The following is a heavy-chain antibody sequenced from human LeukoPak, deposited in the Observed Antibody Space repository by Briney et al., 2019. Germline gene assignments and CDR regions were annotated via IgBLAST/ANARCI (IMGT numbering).Heavy chain of an antibody. CDR1: GYTFRSYG. J-gene: IGHJ3*02. D-gene: IGHD3-10*01. Sequence: ASVKVSCTASGYTFRSYGISWVRQAPGQGLEWMGWISPYNGNTNQAQNLQGRVTMTTDTSTSTAYMELRSLRSDDTAVYYCARCVSMVRGAIRDAFDIWGQGTMVTVSS. CDR2: ISPYNGNT. V-gene: IGHV1-18*01. CDR3: ARCVSMVRGAIRDAFDI.